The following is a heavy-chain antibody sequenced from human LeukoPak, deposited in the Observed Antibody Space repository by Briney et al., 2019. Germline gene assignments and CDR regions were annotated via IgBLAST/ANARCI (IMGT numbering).Heavy chain of an antibody. CDR2: INSDGSST. V-gene: IGHV3-74*01. Sequence: GGSLRLSCAASGFTFSSYWMHWVRQAPGKGLVWVSRINSDGSSTSYADSVKGRFTISRDNAKNTVYLQMNSLRAEDTAVYYCAKAGDYSYFDYWGQGTLVTVSS. D-gene: IGHD4-11*01. J-gene: IGHJ4*02. CDR3: AKAGDYSYFDY. CDR1: GFTFSSYW.